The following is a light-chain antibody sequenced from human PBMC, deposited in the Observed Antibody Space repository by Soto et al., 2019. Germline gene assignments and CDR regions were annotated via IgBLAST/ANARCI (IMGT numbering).Light chain of an antibody. CDR3: CSYAGSYSLV. CDR1: SSDIGGYNY. J-gene: IGLJ2*01. V-gene: IGLV2-11*01. CDR2: DVT. Sequence: QSVLTQPRSVSGSHGQSVTISCIETSSDIGGYNYVSWYQHHPGKAPKLMIYDVTTRPSGVPDRFSGSKSGNTASLAISGLQSEDEADYYCCSYAGSYSLVFGGGTKVTVL.